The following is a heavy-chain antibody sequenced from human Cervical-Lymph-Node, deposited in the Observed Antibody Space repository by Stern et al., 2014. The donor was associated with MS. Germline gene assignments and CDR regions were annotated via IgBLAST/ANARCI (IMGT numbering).Heavy chain of an antibody. V-gene: IGHV3-33*01. J-gene: IGHJ1*01. CDR3: AREGGNTAEYFQH. CDR1: GFTFSSSG. CDR2: IYYDGSNR. Sequence: VQLLESGGGVVQPGRSVRLSCAASGFTFSSSGMHWVRQAPGKGLEWLAIIYYDGSNRYYADSVKGRFTISRDNSKNTLYLQMNSLRAEDTAVYYCAREGGNTAEYFQHWGQGTLVTVSS. D-gene: IGHD4-23*01.